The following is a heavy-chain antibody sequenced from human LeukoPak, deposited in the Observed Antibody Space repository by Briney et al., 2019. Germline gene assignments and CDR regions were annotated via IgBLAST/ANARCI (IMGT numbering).Heavy chain of an antibody. D-gene: IGHD3-9*01. V-gene: IGHV1-46*01. CDR3: ARDSSTLTGYSGYFQH. Sequence: ASVKVSCKASGYTFTSYYMHWVRQAPGQGLEWTGIMNPSGGSPPSYVQKFQGRVTMTRDTSTSTVYMELSSLRSEDAAVYYCARDSSTLTGYSGYFQHWGQGTLVIVSS. J-gene: IGHJ1*01. CDR2: MNPSGGSPP. CDR1: GYTFTSYY.